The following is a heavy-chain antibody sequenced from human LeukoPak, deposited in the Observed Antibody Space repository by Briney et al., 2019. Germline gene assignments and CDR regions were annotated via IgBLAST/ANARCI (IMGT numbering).Heavy chain of an antibody. CDR2: IYYSGST. D-gene: IGHD4-23*01. Sequence: SETLSLTCTVSGGSISSSSYYWGWIRQAPGKGLERIGSIYYSGSTYYNPSLKSRVTISVDTSKNQFSLKLSSVTAADTAVYYCARTPSMVVTSEVYWGQGTLVTVSA. CDR3: ARTPSMVVTSEVY. V-gene: IGHV4-39*01. CDR1: GGSISSSSYY. J-gene: IGHJ4*02.